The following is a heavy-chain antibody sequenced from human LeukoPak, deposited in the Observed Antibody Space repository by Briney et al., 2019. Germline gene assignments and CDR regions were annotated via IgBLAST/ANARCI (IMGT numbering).Heavy chain of an antibody. J-gene: IGHJ4*02. CDR2: ISGSGGST. Sequence: GGSLRLSCAASGFTLSSYAMSWVRQAPGKGLEWVSAISGSGGSTYYADSVKGRFTISRDNSKNTLYLQMNSLRAEDTAVYYCAKGIRVVVPAANVDYWGQGTLVTVSS. CDR3: AKGIRVVVPAANVDY. CDR1: GFTLSSYA. D-gene: IGHD2-2*01. V-gene: IGHV3-23*01.